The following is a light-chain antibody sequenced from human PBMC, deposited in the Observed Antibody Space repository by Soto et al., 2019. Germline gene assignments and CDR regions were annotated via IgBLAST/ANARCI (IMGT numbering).Light chain of an antibody. CDR2: DVS. CDR1: QDIRGA. Sequence: AIQLTQSPSSLSASVGDRVTITCRASQDIRGALAWYEQKPGNAPKLLIFDVSTLQSEVPSRFSGSGSGTDFTLTISSLQPEDFGTYYCQQFNTYPLTFGQGTRLEIK. V-gene: IGKV1-13*02. J-gene: IGKJ5*01. CDR3: QQFNTYPLT.